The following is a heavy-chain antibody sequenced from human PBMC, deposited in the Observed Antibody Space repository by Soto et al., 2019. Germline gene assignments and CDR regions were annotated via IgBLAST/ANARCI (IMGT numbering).Heavy chain of an antibody. CDR2: IYWDGDK. J-gene: IGHJ6*02. CDR3: VHSRSGGYCLWSYSSHCYYRMDV. CDR1: GFSLNTGGLG. V-gene: IGHV2-5*02. D-gene: IGHD2-21*02. Sequence: QITLKESGPTLVKPTQTLTLTCTFSGFSLNTGGLGVGWIRQPPGKALEWLALIYWDGDKRYSPSLQSRLSITKDTSNNQVLLALSDMHPVDTATYYCVHSRSGGYCLWSYSSHCYYRMDVWGQGNTATVSS.